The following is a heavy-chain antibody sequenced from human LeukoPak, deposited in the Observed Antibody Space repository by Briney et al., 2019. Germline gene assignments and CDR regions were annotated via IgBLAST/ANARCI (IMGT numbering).Heavy chain of an antibody. CDR2: ISSNGGDT. CDR3: AREPPSGSDAFDF. Sequence: GSLRLSCSASAFTLTFSSYAMHWVRQAPGKGLEYVSTISSNGGDTYYADSVKGRFTISRDNSKNTLYLQMSSLRAEDTAVYYCAREPPSGSDAFDFWGQGTMVTVSS. D-gene: IGHD3-22*01. V-gene: IGHV3-64D*06. J-gene: IGHJ3*01. CDR1: AFTLTFSSYA.